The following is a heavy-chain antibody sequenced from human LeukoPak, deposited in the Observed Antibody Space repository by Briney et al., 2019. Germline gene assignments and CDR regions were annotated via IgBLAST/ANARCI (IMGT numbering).Heavy chain of an antibody. V-gene: IGHV3-30-3*01. Sequence: GGSLRLSCAASGFTFSSYAMHWVRQAPGKGLEWVAVISYDGSNKYYADSVKGRFTISRDNSKNTLYLQMNSLRAEDTAVYYCARDKSVLLWFGEFDYWGQGTLVTVSS. CDR3: ARDKSVLLWFGEFDY. CDR1: GFTFSSYA. D-gene: IGHD3-10*01. CDR2: ISYDGSNK. J-gene: IGHJ4*02.